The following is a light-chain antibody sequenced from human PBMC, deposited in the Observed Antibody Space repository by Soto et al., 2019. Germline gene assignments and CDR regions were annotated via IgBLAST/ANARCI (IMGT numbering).Light chain of an antibody. CDR2: DAS. J-gene: IGKJ2*01. CDR3: QQYDSLPYT. Sequence: DIRMTQSPSSLSASLGDRITITCQASQGITTSLSWFQQRPGKAPRLLIFDASYLEAGVPSRFSGSGSGTDFSFTISSLQPDDIATYYCQQYDSLPYTFGQGTKLEIK. V-gene: IGKV1-33*01. CDR1: QGITTS.